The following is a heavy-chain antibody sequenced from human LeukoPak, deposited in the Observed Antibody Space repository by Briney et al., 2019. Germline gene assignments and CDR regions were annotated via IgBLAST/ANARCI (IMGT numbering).Heavy chain of an antibody. V-gene: IGHV3-30*04. J-gene: IGHJ4*02. CDR1: GFTFSSYA. Sequence: PGRSLRLSCAASGFTFSSYAMHWVRQAPGKGLEWVAVISYDGSNKYYADSVKGRFTISRDNSKNTLYLQMSSLRAEDTAVYYCTESYCSGGSCLDYFDYWGQGTLVTVSS. CDR3: TESYCSGGSCLDYFDY. CDR2: ISYDGSNK. D-gene: IGHD2-15*01.